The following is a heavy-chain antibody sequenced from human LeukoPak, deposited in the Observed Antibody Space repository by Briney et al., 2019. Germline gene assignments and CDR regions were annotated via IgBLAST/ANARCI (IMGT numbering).Heavy chain of an antibody. Sequence: GGSLRLSCAASGFTFDDYGMSWVRQAPGKGLEWVSGINWNGGSTGYADSVKGRFTISRDNAKNSLYLQMNSLRAEDTALYYCARDKYDFWSGYYTHDAFDIWCQGTMVTVSS. D-gene: IGHD3-3*01. CDR2: INWNGGST. CDR3: ARDKYDFWSGYYTHDAFDI. J-gene: IGHJ3*02. V-gene: IGHV3-20*04. CDR1: GFTFDDYG.